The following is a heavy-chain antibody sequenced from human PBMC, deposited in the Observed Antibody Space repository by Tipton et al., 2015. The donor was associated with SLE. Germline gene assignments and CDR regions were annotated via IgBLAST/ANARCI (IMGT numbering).Heavy chain of an antibody. CDR1: GDSLSSSSDS. J-gene: IGHJ2*01. Sequence: TLSLTCTVSGDSLSSSSDSWSWIRQPPGQDLEFLGYTYGGGTTFYKPSLKSRVTLSIETSKNQFSLNLTSVTAAGTAVYYCARTITAWYFDLWGRGTLVTVSS. D-gene: IGHD3-16*01. CDR2: TYGGGTT. V-gene: IGHV4-30-2*01. CDR3: ARTITAWYFDL.